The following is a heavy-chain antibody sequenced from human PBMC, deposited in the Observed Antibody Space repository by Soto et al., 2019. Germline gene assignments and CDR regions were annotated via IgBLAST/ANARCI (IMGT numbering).Heavy chain of an antibody. J-gene: IGHJ4*02. V-gene: IGHV3-30-3*01. CDR1: GFAFSGYS. CDR3: ARIGAIEF. Sequence: QVQLMESGGGVVQPGGSLRLSSETSGFAFSGYSMHWFRQAPGKGLEWVAVTSSDGGTKFYADSVKGRFTVSRDNVKNSLFLEMSSLREDDTGVYYCARIGAIEFWGQGTLVNVSS. CDR2: TSSDGGTK. D-gene: IGHD3-16*01.